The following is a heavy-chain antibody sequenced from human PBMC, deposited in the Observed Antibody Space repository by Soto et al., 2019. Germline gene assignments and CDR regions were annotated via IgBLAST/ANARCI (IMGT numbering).Heavy chain of an antibody. V-gene: IGHV3-23*01. D-gene: IGHD3-16*01. J-gene: IGHJ2*01. CDR1: GFTFRDHA. CDR2: ISSNGGGT. Sequence: EVQLLESGGGLVQPGGSLRLSCAASGFTFRDHAMSWVRQAPGKGLQWVSDISSNGGGTFYADSVKGRFTISRDNSKNPLHLQMNRLRDEDTAIYYCANRHGGKLENWHFDVWGRGSLVTVSS. CDR3: ANRHGGKLENWHFDV.